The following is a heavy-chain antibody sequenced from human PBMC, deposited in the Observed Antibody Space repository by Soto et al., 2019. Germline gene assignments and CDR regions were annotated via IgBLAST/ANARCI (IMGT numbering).Heavy chain of an antibody. Sequence: AASVKVSCKASGYTFTSYGISWVRQAPGQGLEWMGWISAYNGNTNYAQKLQGRVTMTTDTSTSTAYMELRSLGSDDTAVYYCAREGRYYYDSSGWDYYYGMDVWGQGTTVTVSS. D-gene: IGHD3-22*01. CDR2: ISAYNGNT. CDR1: GYTFTSYG. CDR3: AREGRYYYDSSGWDYYYGMDV. V-gene: IGHV1-18*04. J-gene: IGHJ6*02.